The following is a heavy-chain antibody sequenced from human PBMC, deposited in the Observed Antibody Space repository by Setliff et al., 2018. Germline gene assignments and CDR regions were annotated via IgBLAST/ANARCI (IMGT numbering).Heavy chain of an antibody. CDR2: MYYGGGGST. J-gene: IGHJ4*02. D-gene: IGHD3-9*01. Sequence: PSETLSLTCAAYGGTFSDYYWTWIRQPPGKGLEWIGSMYYGGGGSTYYNASLKSRVTISVDTSKNQFSLKLNSVTAADTAVYYCARAPRYFDPTGSYFDYWGQGTLVTVSS. V-gene: IGHV4-34*01. CDR1: GGTFSDYY. CDR3: ARAPRYFDPTGSYFDY.